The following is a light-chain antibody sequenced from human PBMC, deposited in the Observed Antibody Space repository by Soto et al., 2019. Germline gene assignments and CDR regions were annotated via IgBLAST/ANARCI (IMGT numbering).Light chain of an antibody. J-gene: IGLJ2*01. CDR1: SSDIGSYNY. V-gene: IGLV2-11*01. Sequence: QSVLTQPRSVSGSPGQSVTIPCTGTSSDIGSYNYVSWYQQDPGRAPKLLFYDVSRRPSGVPDRFSGSKSGYTASLTISGLQAEDEADYYCSSYAVSCYAIFGGGTKLTVL. CDR2: DVS. CDR3: SSYAVSCYAI.